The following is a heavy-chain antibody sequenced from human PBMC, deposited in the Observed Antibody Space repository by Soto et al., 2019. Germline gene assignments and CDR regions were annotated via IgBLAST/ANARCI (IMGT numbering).Heavy chain of an antibody. CDR3: ARVGFHYDSSGYPDY. CDR1: GEAFGVCA. Sequence: SVRGSWTTSGEAFGVCAVSWVIQATGQGLEWMGGIIPIFGTANYAQKFQGRVTITADESTSTAYMELSSLRSEDTAVYYCARVGFHYDSSGYPDYLVQGTLVTVSS. J-gene: IGHJ4*02. V-gene: IGHV1-69*01. CDR2: IIPIFGTA. D-gene: IGHD3-22*01.